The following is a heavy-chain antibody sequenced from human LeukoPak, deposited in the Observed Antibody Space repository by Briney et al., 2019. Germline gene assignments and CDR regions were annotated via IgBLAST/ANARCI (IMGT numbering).Heavy chain of an antibody. V-gene: IGHV4-39*01. Sequence: ETLSLTCTVSGGSISSSSYYWGWIRQPPGKGLEWIGSIYYSGSTYYNPSLKSRVTISVDTSKNQFSLKLSSVTAADTAVYYCASLRDSYDTKLAQNFDYWGQGTLVTVSS. D-gene: IGHD5-18*01. J-gene: IGHJ4*02. CDR1: GGSISSSSYY. CDR2: IYYSGST. CDR3: ASLRDSYDTKLAQNFDY.